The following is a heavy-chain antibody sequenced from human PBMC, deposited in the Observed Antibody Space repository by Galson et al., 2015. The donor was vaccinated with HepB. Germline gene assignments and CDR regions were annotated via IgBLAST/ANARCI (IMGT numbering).Heavy chain of an antibody. CDR3: ARGDSSSWYAGWYFDL. CDR2: ISGYNGNT. J-gene: IGHJ2*01. CDR1: GYIFTSYG. Sequence: SVKVSCKASGYIFTSYGISWVRQAPGQGLEWMGWISGYNGNTNYAQKLQDRVTMTTDTSTSTAYMELRSLRSDDTAVYYCARGDSSSWYAGWYFDLWGRGTLVTVSS. D-gene: IGHD6-13*01. V-gene: IGHV1-18*01.